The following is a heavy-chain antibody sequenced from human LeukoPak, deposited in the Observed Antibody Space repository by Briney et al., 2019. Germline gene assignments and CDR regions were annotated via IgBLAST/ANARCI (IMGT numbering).Heavy chain of an antibody. J-gene: IGHJ4*02. CDR3: ARCARGTGTDFDN. CDR1: GGSFSGYY. Sequence: SETLTLTCAVYGGSFSGYYLSWIRQPPGKGLEWVGVINHSGSTNYNPSLKSRVTISIDKSKNKLSLQLSTVTAADTAVYYCARCARGTGTDFDNWGQGTLVTVSS. V-gene: IGHV4-34*01. CDR2: INHSGST. D-gene: IGHD1-7*01.